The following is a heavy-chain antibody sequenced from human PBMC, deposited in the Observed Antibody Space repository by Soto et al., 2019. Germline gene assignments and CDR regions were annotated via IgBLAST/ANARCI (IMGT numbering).Heavy chain of an antibody. CDR1: GGSISSYY. CDR3: ASISGYGDPNFDY. Sequence: SETLSLTCTVSGGSISSYYWSWIRQPPGKGLEWIGYIYYSGSTNYNPSLKSRVTISVDTSKNQFSLKLSSVTAADTAVYYCASISGYGDPNFDYWGQGTLVTVSS. J-gene: IGHJ4*02. D-gene: IGHD4-17*01. V-gene: IGHV4-59*01. CDR2: IYYSGST.